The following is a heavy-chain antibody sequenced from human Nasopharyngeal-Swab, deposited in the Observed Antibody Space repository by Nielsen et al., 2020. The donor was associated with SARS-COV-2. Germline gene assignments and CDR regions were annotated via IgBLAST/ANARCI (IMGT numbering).Heavy chain of an antibody. D-gene: IGHD3-10*01. CDR2: ISSSSSYT. V-gene: IGHV3-11*05. J-gene: IGHJ4*02. Sequence: GGSLRLSCAASGFTFSDYYMSWIRQAPGKGLEWVSYISSSSSYTNYADSVKGRFTISRDNAKNSLYLQMNSLRADDTAVYYCARGSIRGIIISDFDYWGQGTLVIVSS. CDR3: ARGSIRGIIISDFDY. CDR1: GFTFSDYY.